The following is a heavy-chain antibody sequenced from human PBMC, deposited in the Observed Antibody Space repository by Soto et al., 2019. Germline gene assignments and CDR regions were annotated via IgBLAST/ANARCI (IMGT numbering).Heavy chain of an antibody. Sequence: EVQLVESGGGLVQPGRSLRLSCAASGFTFDDFAMHWVRQVPGKALEWVSGISWSSGSIDYADSVKGRFTISRDNAKNSLYLQINSLSAEDTALYLCARGLDYGLGSYILFDAFDRGGQGTVVRVSS. CDR3: ARGLDYGLGSYILFDAFDR. J-gene: IGHJ3*01. V-gene: IGHV3-9*01. CDR2: ISWSSGSI. D-gene: IGHD3-10*01. CDR1: GFTFDDFA.